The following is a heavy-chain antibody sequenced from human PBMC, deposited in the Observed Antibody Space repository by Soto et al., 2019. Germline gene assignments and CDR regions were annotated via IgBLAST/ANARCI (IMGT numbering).Heavy chain of an antibody. J-gene: IGHJ4*02. Sequence: PSETLSLTCTFACVSISSYYWSWIRQPPGKGLEWIGYIYYSGSINYNPSLKSRVTISVDTSKNQFSLKLSSVTAADTAVYYCARRYGGTFDYWGQGTLVTVS. D-gene: IGHD2-15*01. CDR1: CVSISSYY. CDR2: IYYSGSI. CDR3: ARRYGGTFDY. V-gene: IGHV4-59*08.